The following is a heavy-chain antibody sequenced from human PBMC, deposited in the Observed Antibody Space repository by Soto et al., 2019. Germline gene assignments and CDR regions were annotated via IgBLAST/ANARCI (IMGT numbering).Heavy chain of an antibody. V-gene: IGHV3-23*01. D-gene: IGHD3-10*01. CDR3: FKLLWFGESHGWFDP. CDR1: GFTFSSYA. CDR2: ISGSGGST. J-gene: IGHJ5*02. Sequence: EVQLLESGGGLVQPGGSLRLSCAASGFTFSSYAMSWVGQAPGKGLEWVSAISGSGGSTYYADSVKGRFTISRDNSKNTLYLQMNRLRAEDTAVYYCFKLLWFGESHGWFDPWGQGTLVTVSS.